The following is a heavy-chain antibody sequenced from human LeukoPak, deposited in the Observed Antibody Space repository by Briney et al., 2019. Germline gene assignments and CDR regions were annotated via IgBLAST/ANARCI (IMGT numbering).Heavy chain of an antibody. J-gene: IGHJ4*02. V-gene: IGHV4-59*08. Sequence: SETLSLTCTVSGGSISTHYWRWIRQPTGKGLEYIGFIYSSGSTNYNPSLKSRVTMSLDTSKNQSSLKLSTVTAADTAVYYCARSIFGATSNPYYFDYWGQGTLVTVSS. CDR1: GGSISTHY. CDR3: ARSIFGATSNPYYFDY. D-gene: IGHD3-3*01. CDR2: IYSSGST.